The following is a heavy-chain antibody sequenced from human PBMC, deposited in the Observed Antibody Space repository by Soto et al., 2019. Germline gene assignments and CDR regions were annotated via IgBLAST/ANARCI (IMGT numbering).Heavy chain of an antibody. J-gene: IGHJ4*02. Sequence: SVKVSCKASGGTFSSYAISWVRQAPGQGLEWMGGIIPIFGTANYAQMFQGRVTITADESTSTAYMELSSLRSEDTAVYYGARDLPAAGHGYWGQGTLVTVSS. CDR3: ARDLPAAGHGY. CDR1: GGTFSSYA. V-gene: IGHV1-69*13. CDR2: IIPIFGTA. D-gene: IGHD6-13*01.